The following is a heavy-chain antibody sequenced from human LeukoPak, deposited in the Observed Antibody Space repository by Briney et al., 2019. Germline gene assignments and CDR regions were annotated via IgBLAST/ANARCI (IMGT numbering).Heavy chain of an antibody. D-gene: IGHD5-12*01. Sequence: SETLSLTCTVSGGSISSYYWSWIRQPPGKGLEWIGYIYYSGSTNYNPSLKSRVTISVDTSKNQFSLKLSSVTAADTAVYYCAKVRNSGYDAFDYWGQGTLVTVSS. CDR1: GGSISSYY. CDR2: IYYSGST. V-gene: IGHV4-59*01. CDR3: AKVRNSGYDAFDY. J-gene: IGHJ4*02.